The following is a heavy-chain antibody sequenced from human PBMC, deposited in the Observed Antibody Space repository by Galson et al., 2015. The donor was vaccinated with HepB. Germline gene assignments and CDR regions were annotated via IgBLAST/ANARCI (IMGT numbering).Heavy chain of an antibody. Sequence: SETLSLTCTVSGGSISSYYWSWIRQPPGKGLEWIGYIYYSGSTNYNPSLKSRVTISVDTSKNQFSLKLSSVTAADTAVYYCARLTVAVGVDAFDIWGQGTMVTVSS. CDR3: ARLTVAVGVDAFDI. CDR2: IYYSGST. D-gene: IGHD6-19*01. V-gene: IGHV4-59*08. CDR1: GGSISSYY. J-gene: IGHJ3*02.